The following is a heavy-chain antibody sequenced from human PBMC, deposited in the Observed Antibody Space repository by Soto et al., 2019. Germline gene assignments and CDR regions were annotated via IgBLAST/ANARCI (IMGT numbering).Heavy chain of an antibody. V-gene: IGHV4-34*01. CDR3: AKSGPGIESWFDP. D-gene: IGHD6-13*01. CDR1: GGSFRGYY. Sequence: SKTLSLTCAVYGGSFRGYYWSWIRQPQGKGLEWIEEINHSGSTNYNPSLKSRVTISVDTSKNQFSLKLSSVTAADTVVYYCAKSGPGIESWFDPWGQGTLVTVSS. J-gene: IGHJ5*02. CDR2: INHSGST.